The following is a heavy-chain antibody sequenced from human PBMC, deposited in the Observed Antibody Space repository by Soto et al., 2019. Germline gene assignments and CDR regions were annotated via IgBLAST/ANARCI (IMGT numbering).Heavy chain of an antibody. CDR2: ISGSGGST. J-gene: IGHJ4*02. CDR1: GFTFSSYA. V-gene: IGHV3-23*01. CDR3: AKGRGYCSSTSCYVGSDY. Sequence: EVQLLESGGGLVQPGGSLRLSCAASGFTFSSYAMSWVRQAPGKGLEWVSAISGSGGSTYYADPVKGRFTICRDNSKKPLYLQMNSLRAEDTAVYYCAKGRGYCSSTSCYVGSDYWGQGTLVTVCS. D-gene: IGHD2-2*01.